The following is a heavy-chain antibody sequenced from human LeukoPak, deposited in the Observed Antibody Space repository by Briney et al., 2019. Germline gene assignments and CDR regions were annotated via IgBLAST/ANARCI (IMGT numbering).Heavy chain of an antibody. J-gene: IGHJ4*02. V-gene: IGHV3-23*01. CDR1: GVTFSSYA. CDR2: ISGSGGST. CDR3: AKVIVATTWGTNFDY. D-gene: IGHD5-12*01. Sequence: GGSLRFSCAAPGVTFSSYAMSWVHQAPGKGLEWVSAISGSGGSTYYADSVKGRFTISRANSKNKLYLKMNRVRAEDTAVYYRAKVIVATTWGTNFDYWGQGTLVTVSS.